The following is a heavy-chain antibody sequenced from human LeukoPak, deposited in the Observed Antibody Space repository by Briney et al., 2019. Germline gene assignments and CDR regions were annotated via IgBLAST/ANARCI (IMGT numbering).Heavy chain of an antibody. J-gene: IGHJ3*02. V-gene: IGHV4-59*12. CDR1: GGSISSYY. Sequence: PSETLSLTCTVSGGSISSYYWSWIRQPPGKGLEWIGYIYYSGSTNYNPSLKSRVTISVDTSKNQFSLKLSSVTAADTAVYYCARVPMTTVVISIWGQGTMVTVSS. CDR2: IYYSGST. CDR3: ARVPMTTVVISI. D-gene: IGHD4-23*01.